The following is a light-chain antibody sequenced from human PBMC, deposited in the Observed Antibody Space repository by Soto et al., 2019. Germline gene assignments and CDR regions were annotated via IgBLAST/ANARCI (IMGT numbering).Light chain of an antibody. CDR2: GAS. V-gene: IGKV3-15*01. Sequence: EIVMTQSPATLSVSPGERAPLSCRASQSVGSNLAWYQQKPGQAPRLLLYGASTRATGVPARFSGSGSGAEFTLTISSLQSEDFAVYYCQQYNNRPPWTFGQGTKVEIE. J-gene: IGKJ1*01. CDR1: QSVGSN. CDR3: QQYNNRPPWT.